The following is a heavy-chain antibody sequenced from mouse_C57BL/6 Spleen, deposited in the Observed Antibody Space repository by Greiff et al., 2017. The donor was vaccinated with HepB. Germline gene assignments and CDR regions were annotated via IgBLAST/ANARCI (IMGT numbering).Heavy chain of an antibody. Sequence: QVQLQQSGPELVKPGASVKISCKASGYAFSSSWMNWVKQRPGKGLEWIGRIYPGDGDTNYNGKFKGKATLTADKSSSTAYMQLSSLTSEDSAVYFCARPGANYVGFDYWGQGTTLTVSS. V-gene: IGHV1-82*01. CDR2: IYPGDGDT. CDR3: ARPGANYVGFDY. CDR1: GYAFSSSW. J-gene: IGHJ2*01. D-gene: IGHD2-1*01.